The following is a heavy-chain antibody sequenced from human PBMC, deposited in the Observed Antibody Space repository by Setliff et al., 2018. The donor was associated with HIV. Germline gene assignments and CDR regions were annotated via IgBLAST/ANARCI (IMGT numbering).Heavy chain of an antibody. D-gene: IGHD3-10*01. CDR1: GGFVSRSNYV. CDR3: VRTGSSTSWGIYYYYYMDI. Sequence: PSETLSLTCTLAGGFVSRSNYVWGWVRQSPKKGLEWIGSIYYSGTTYYNPTLKSRVSISIDTPKNQFSLKLTSMTAADTAVYYYVRTGSSTSWGIYYYYYMDIWGKGSTVTVS. V-gene: IGHV4-39*01. J-gene: IGHJ6*03. CDR2: IYYSGTT.